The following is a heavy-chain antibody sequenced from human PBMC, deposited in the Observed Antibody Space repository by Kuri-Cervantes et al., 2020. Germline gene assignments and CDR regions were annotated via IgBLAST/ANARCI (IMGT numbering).Heavy chain of an antibody. CDR3: AKAPVVAALSLYYFDY. J-gene: IGHJ4*02. D-gene: IGHD2-15*01. V-gene: IGHV3-23*01. CDR2: ISGSGGST. Sequence: GGSLRLSCAASGFTFSSYAMSWVRQAPGKGLEWVSAISGSGGSTYYADSVKGRFTISRDNSKNTLYLQMNSLRAEDTAVYYCAKAPVVAALSLYYFDYWGQGTLVTVSS. CDR1: GFTFSSYA.